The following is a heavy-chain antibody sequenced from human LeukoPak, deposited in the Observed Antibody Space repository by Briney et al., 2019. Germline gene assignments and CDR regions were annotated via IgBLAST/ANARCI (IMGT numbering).Heavy chain of an antibody. D-gene: IGHD6-13*01. Sequence: GGSLRLSCAASGFTFSSYSMNWVRQAPGKGLEWVSYISSSSSTIYYADSVKGRFTISRDDAKNSLYLQMNSLRAEDTAVYYCARVFGGYSSSWPPRPGDYWGQGTLVTVSS. CDR2: ISSSSSTI. CDR3: ARVFGGYSSSWPPRPGDY. J-gene: IGHJ4*02. CDR1: GFTFSSYS. V-gene: IGHV3-48*01.